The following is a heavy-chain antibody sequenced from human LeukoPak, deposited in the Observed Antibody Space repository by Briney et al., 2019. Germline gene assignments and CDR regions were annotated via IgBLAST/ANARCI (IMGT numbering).Heavy chain of an antibody. CDR2: INTDGSST. Sequence: GGSLRLSCAASGFTFSSYWMHWVRQTPGKGLVWVVRINTDGSSTNNGDSVKGRFTISRDNAKNSLYLQMNSLRAEDTALYYCAKDGCSGGSCYNYGMDVWGQGTTVTVSS. J-gene: IGHJ6*02. CDR1: GFTFSSYW. V-gene: IGHV3-74*01. CDR3: AKDGCSGGSCYNYGMDV. D-gene: IGHD2-15*01.